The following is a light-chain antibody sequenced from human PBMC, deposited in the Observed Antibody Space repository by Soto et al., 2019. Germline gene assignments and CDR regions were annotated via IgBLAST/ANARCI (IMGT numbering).Light chain of an antibody. J-gene: IGKJ2*01. CDR1: QSISSY. V-gene: IGKV1-39*01. CDR2: AAS. CDR3: QQSYSTPPT. Sequence: DIQMTQSPSSLSASVGARVTITCRASQSISSYLNWYQQKPGKAPKLLIYAASSLQSGVPSRFSGSGSGTDFNLTISSLQPEDFATYYCQQSYSTPPTFGQGTKLEIK.